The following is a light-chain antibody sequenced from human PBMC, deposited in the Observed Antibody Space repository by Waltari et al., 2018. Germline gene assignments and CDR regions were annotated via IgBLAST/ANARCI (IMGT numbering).Light chain of an antibody. CDR3: KQTTHSPRT. CDR1: QSLVHSDGNTY. V-gene: IGKV2-30*02. CDR2: KVS. Sequence: DVVMTQSPLSLSVSLGQPASISCRSSQSLVHSDGNTYLNWFQQRPGHSPRLLIYKVSRRASGVPDRFSGSGSGTDFTLKISRLEAEDVGVYYCKQTTHSPRTFGQGTKVDIE. J-gene: IGKJ1*01.